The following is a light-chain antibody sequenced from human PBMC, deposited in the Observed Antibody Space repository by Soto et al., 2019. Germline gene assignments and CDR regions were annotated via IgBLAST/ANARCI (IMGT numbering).Light chain of an antibody. CDR1: QSVRSSY. Sequence: EILFTQSPGTLSLSPGESATLSCRASQSVRSSYLAWYQQKPGQTPRLLIYGASSTATGTPDRLSGSGSGTVFTLTISRLEPEDFAVYYCQQYGSSPTFGQGTKVDIK. V-gene: IGKV3-20*01. J-gene: IGKJ1*01. CDR2: GAS. CDR3: QQYGSSPT.